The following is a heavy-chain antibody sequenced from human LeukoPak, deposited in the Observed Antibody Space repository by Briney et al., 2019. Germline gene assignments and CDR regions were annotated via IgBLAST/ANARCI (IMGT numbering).Heavy chain of an antibody. CDR2: TYYSGST. CDR1: GVSISSYY. CDR3: ARAHCSSTSCYAGWFDP. Sequence: PSETLSLTCTVSGVSISSYYWSWIRQPPGKGLEWIGYTYYSGSTNYNPSLKSRVTISVDTSKNQFSLKLSSVTAADTAVYYCARAHCSSTSCYAGWFDPWGQGTLVTVFS. J-gene: IGHJ5*02. D-gene: IGHD2-2*01. V-gene: IGHV4-59*01.